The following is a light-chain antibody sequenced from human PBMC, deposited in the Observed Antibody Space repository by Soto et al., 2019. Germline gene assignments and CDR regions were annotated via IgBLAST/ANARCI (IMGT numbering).Light chain of an antibody. V-gene: IGKV1-39*01. J-gene: IGKJ2*01. CDR2: ASS. CDR3: QQSYSIPLT. Sequence: DIQMTQSPSSLSASLGDRVTITCRASQSISIYLSWYQQKPGKPPKLLIYASSSLQSGVPSRFSGSASGTDFTLTISSLQPEDFATYYCQQSYSIPLTFGQGTKVEIK. CDR1: QSISIY.